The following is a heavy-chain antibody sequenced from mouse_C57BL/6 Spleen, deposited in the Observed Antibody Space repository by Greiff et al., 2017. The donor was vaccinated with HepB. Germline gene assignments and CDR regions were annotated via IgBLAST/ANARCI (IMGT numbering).Heavy chain of an antibody. D-gene: IGHD4-1*01. V-gene: IGHV3-6*01. CDR3: AREKTGGFAY. J-gene: IGHJ3*01. Sequence: ESGPGLVKPSQSLSLTCSVTGYSITSGYYWNWIRQFPGNKLEWMGYISYDGSNNYNPSLKNRISITRDTSKNQFFLKLNSVTTEDTATYYCAREKTGGFAYWGQGTLVTVSA. CDR1: GYSITSGYY. CDR2: ISYDGSN.